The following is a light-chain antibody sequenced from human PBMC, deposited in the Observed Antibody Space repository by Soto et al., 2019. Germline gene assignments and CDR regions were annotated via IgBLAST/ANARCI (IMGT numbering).Light chain of an antibody. V-gene: IGKV1-39*01. J-gene: IGKJ2*01. CDR2: AAT. CDR1: QAIDNF. Sequence: DIQMTQSPSSLAASEGEKVTITCRASQAIDNFFNWYQQKPGKAPKLLIYAATTLKSGVPSMFSGGASGTDFTLTITFLQPEDFAAYYCQQSYNIPLTFGPGTKLEI. CDR3: QQSYNIPLT.